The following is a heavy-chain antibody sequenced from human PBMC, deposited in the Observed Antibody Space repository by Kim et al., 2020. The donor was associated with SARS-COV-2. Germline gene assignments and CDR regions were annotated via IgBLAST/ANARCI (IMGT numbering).Heavy chain of an antibody. CDR3: ARNRRSGYYYGGYYYYGM. V-gene: IGHV4-34*01. Sequence: SETLSLTCAVYGGSFSGYYWSWIRQPPGKGLEWIGEINHSGSTNYNPSLKSRVTISVDTSKNQFSLKLSSVTAADTAVYYCARNRRSGYYYGGYYYYGM. CDR2: INHSGST. CDR1: GGSFSGYY. D-gene: IGHD3-22*01. J-gene: IGHJ6*01.